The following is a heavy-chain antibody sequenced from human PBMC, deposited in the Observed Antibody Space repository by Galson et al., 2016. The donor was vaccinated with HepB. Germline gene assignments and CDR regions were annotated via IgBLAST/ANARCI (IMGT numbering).Heavy chain of an antibody. V-gene: IGHV4-34*01. CDR3: VRGGGYVEFDY. J-gene: IGHJ4*02. CDR1: GGSFSGHY. CDR2: IDDSGST. Sequence: SETLSLTCTVYGGSFSGHYWSWIRQPPGKGLEWIGEIDDSGSTNYHPSLKSRVTISLNTSKNQFSLQLSSVTAADTAVYYCVRGGGYVEFDYWGQGTLVTVSS. D-gene: IGHD5-12*01.